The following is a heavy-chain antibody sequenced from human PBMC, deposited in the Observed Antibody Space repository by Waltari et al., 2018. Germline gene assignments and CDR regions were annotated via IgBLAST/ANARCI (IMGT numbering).Heavy chain of an antibody. Sequence: QVQLVQSGAEVTKPGASVNVSCKASGYTFPGYYMHWLRQAPGQGLEWMGWINPNSGGTKYAQKFQGRLSLTRDSSISSVFMELGRLGSDDTAIYYCARDFYDSRGNGAFDIWGQGTMLTVSS. V-gene: IGHV1-2*02. CDR1: GYTFPGYY. CDR2: INPNSGGT. CDR3: ARDFYDSRGNGAFDI. D-gene: IGHD3-22*01. J-gene: IGHJ3*02.